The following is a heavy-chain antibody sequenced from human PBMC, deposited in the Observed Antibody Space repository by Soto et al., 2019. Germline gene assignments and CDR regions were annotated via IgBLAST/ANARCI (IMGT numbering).Heavy chain of an antibody. V-gene: IGHV3-30-3*01. CDR1: GFTFNSYT. CDR2: ASVDGSYN. J-gene: IGHJ6*02. D-gene: IGHD3-10*01. CDR3: ATIVGLLWFGDSAAHDMDV. Sequence: GGSLRLSCTASGFTFNSYTMHWVRQARGRGLEWVASASVDGSYNFYADSVRGRFTISRDNSKNTLDLHMDGLRREDTAVYYCATIVGLLWFGDSAAHDMDVWGQGTTVTVSS.